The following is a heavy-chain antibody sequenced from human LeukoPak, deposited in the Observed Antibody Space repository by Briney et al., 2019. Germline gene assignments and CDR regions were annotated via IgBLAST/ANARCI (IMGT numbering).Heavy chain of an antibody. CDR3: ARHGRWLPPDY. Sequence: NTSETLSLTCTVSGYSINSGYYWGWNRQPPGKGLEWIAIIYHSGSTYYNPSLKSRVTISVDTSKNQFSLKLSSVTAADTAVYYCARHGRWLPPDYWGQGTLVTVSS. CDR1: GYSINSGYY. V-gene: IGHV4-38-2*02. J-gene: IGHJ4*02. CDR2: IYHSGST. D-gene: IGHD5-24*01.